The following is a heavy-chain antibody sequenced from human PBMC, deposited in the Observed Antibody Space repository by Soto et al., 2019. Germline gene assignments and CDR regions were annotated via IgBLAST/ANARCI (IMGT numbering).Heavy chain of an antibody. CDR3: AKLAGFGEFPGYYYYYMDV. J-gene: IGHJ6*03. CDR1: GFTFSSYA. D-gene: IGHD3-10*01. Sequence: EVQLLESGGGLVQPGGSLRLSCAASGFTFSSYAMSWVRQAPGKGLEWVSAISGSGGSTYYADSVKGRFTISRDNSKNTLYLQMSSLRAEDTAVYYCAKLAGFGEFPGYYYYYMDVWGKGTTVTVSS. CDR2: ISGSGGST. V-gene: IGHV3-23*01.